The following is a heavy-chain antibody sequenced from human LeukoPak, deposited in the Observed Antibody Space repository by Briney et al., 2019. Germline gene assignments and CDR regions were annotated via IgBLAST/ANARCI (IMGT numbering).Heavy chain of an antibody. CDR2: ISSSGRTI. CDR1: GFTFSSYE. V-gene: IGHV3-48*03. CDR3: ARDSDSSGYFDS. J-gene: IGHJ4*02. Sequence: LGGSLRLSCAVSGFTFSSYEMNWVRQAPGKGLEWVSYISSSGRTIYYADSVKGRFTISRDNAKNSLYLQMNILRAEDTAVYYCARDSDSSGYFDSWGQGTLVTVSS. D-gene: IGHD3-22*01.